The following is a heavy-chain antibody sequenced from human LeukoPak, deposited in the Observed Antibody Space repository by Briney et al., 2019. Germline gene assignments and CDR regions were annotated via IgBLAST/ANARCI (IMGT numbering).Heavy chain of an antibody. CDR3: ARVAYGGLYYYYMDV. CDR2: IYYSGST. J-gene: IGHJ6*03. CDR1: GGSISSYY. D-gene: IGHD4-23*01. Sequence: SETLSLTCTVSGGSISSYYWTWIRQPPGKGLEWIGYIYYSGSTSYNPSLKSRLTISVDRSKNQFSLKLSSVTAADTAVYYCARVAYGGLYYYYMDVWGKGTTVTVSS. V-gene: IGHV4-59*01.